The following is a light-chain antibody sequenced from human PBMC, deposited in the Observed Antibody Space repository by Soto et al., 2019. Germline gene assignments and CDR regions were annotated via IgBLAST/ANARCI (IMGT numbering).Light chain of an antibody. V-gene: IGLV1-40*01. CDR3: QPYDSSLGGYV. CDR2: ANT. J-gene: IGLJ1*01. CDR1: SSSIGAGYD. Sequence: QSVLTQPPSVSGAPGQRVTISCTGSSSSIGAGYDVHWYQQLPGTAPKLLIYANTNRPSGVPDRFSGSKSDTSASLAITGLQVEYEADYYCQPYDSSLGGYVFGTGTKLTVL.